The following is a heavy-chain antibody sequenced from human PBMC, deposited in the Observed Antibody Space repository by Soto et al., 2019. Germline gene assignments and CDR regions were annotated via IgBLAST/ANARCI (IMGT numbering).Heavy chain of an antibody. CDR1: GFTFSSYA. Sequence: EVQLLESGGGLVQPGGSLRLSCAASGFTFSSYAMSWVRQAPGKGLEWVSAISGSGGSTYYADSVKGRFTISRDNSKNTLYLQMNGLRAEDTAVYYCAKAKNIHGTYAVPYGMDVWGQGTTVTVSS. CDR3: AKAKNIHGTYAVPYGMDV. CDR2: ISGSGGST. V-gene: IGHV3-23*01. J-gene: IGHJ6*02. D-gene: IGHD6-19*01.